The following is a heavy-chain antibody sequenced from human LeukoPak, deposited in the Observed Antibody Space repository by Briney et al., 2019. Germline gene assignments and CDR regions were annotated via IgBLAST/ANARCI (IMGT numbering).Heavy chain of an antibody. V-gene: IGHV4-39*01. CDR2: IYYSGST. CDR3: ARQDIVPAAAWFDP. J-gene: IGHJ5*02. D-gene: IGHD2-2*01. Sequence: PSETLSLTCTVSGGSISSSSYYWGWIRQPPGKGLEWIGSIYYSGSTYYNPSLKSRVTVSVDTSKNQFSLKLSSVTAADTAVYYCARQDIVPAAAWFDPWGQGTLVTVSS. CDR1: GGSISSSSYY.